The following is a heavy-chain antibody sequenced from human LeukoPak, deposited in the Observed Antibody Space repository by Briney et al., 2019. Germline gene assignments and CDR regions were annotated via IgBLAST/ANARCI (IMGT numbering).Heavy chain of an antibody. CDR1: GESFNTSY. V-gene: IGHV4-34*01. CDR2: INHSGRA. Sequence: SETLSLTCTFQGESFNTSYWTWIRQPPGKGLEWIGDINHSGRANYNPSLKSRVTISVDTSKNQFSLKLSSVTAADTAVYYCARHPYYDSSGYYYLEGPIDYWGQGTLVTVSS. J-gene: IGHJ4*02. CDR3: ARHPYYDSSGYYYLEGPIDY. D-gene: IGHD3-22*01.